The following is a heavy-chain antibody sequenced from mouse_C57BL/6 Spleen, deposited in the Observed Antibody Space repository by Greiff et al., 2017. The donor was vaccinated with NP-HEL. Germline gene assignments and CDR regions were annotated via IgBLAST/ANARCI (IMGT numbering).Heavy chain of an antibody. Sequence: VQLVESGPGLVQPSQSLSITCTVSGFSLTSYGVHWVRQSPGKGLEWLGVIWSGGSTDYNAAFISRLSISKDNSKSQVFFKMHSLQADDTAIYYCARIKGIDDSYPAFAYWGQGTLVTVSA. CDR1: GFSLTSYG. V-gene: IGHV2-2*01. D-gene: IGHD2-3*01. CDR3: ARIKGIDDSYPAFAY. J-gene: IGHJ3*01. CDR2: IWSGGST.